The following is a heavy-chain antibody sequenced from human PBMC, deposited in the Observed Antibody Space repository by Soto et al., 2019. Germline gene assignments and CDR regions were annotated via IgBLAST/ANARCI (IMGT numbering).Heavy chain of an antibody. CDR3: AKEAGLDQKLIGFNFDY. Sequence: GGSLILSCAASGFPFSSYAMSWVRPAPGKGLEWVSAISGSGGSTYYADSVKGRFTISRDNSKNTLYLQMNSLRAEDTAVYYCAKEAGLDQKLIGFNFDYWGQGTLVTVSS. CDR2: ISGSGGST. V-gene: IGHV3-23*01. J-gene: IGHJ4*02. D-gene: IGHD6-19*01. CDR1: GFPFSSYA.